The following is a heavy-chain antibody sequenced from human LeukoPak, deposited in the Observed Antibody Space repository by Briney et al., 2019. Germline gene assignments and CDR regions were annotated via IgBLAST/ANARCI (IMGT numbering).Heavy chain of an antibody. Sequence: PGGSLRLSCAASGFTFSSYAMSWVRQAPGKGLEWVSAISGSGGSTYYADSVKGRFTISRDNAKNSLYLQMNSLRAEDTAVYYCARVSGVATPDYYYYYMDVWGKGTTVTVSS. CDR2: ISGSGGST. CDR3: ARVSGVATPDYYYYYMDV. V-gene: IGHV3-23*01. D-gene: IGHD5-12*01. CDR1: GFTFSSYA. J-gene: IGHJ6*03.